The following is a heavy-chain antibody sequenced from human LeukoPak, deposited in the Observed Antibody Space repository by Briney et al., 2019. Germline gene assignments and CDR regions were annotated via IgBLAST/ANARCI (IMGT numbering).Heavy chain of an antibody. CDR3: ARVKSQYYSWDWFDP. CDR2: MSPNSGNT. CDR1: GYTFTSYD. D-gene: IGHD3-16*01. J-gene: IGHJ5*02. V-gene: IGHV1-8*01. Sequence: GASVKVSCKASGYTFTSYDINWVRQATGQGFEWMGWMSPNSGNTGYAQKFQGRVTMTRSTSMSTAYMELSSLRSEDTAVYYCARVKSQYYSWDWFDPWGQGTLVTVSS.